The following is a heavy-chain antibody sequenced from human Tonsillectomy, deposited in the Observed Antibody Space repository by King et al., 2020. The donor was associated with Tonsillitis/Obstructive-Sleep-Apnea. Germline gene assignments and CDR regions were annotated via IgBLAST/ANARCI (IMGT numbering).Heavy chain of an antibody. Sequence: VQLVESGGGLVQPGGSLRLSCAASGFTFSSYAMSWVRQAPGKGLEWVSAISGSGGSTYYADSVKGRFTISRDNSKNTLYLQMNSLRAEDTAVYYCAKGIVPAATPSNDYYYGMDVWGHGTTVTVSS. V-gene: IGHV3-23*04. D-gene: IGHD2-2*01. CDR1: GFTFSSYA. CDR3: AKGIVPAATPSNDYYYGMDV. CDR2: ISGSGGST. J-gene: IGHJ6*02.